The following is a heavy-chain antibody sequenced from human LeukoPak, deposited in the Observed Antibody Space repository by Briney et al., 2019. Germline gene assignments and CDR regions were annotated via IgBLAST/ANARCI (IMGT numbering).Heavy chain of an antibody. J-gene: IGHJ3*02. CDR2: ISAYNGNT. D-gene: IGHD3-16*01. Sequence: ASVKVSCKASGYTFISYDISWVRQAPGQGLEWMGWISAYNGNTNYAQKLQGRVTMTTDTSTSTAYMELRSLRSDDTAVYYCASFYTSGYYDYVWGSYRYDAFDIWGQGTMVTVSS. V-gene: IGHV1-18*01. CDR1: GYTFISYD. CDR3: ASFYTSGYYDYVWGSYRYDAFDI.